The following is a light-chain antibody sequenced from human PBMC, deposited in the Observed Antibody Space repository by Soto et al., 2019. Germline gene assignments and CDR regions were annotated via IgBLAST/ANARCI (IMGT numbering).Light chain of an antibody. V-gene: IGKV2-28*01. Sequence: DIVMTQSPLSLPVTPGEPASISCRSSESLLYGAGYMYVDWYLQKPGQPPHLLIFLSSNRASGVPDRFSGSVSGTDFTLKISRVETEDVGIYYCMQTLQTPYTFGQGTKLEIK. CDR2: LSS. J-gene: IGKJ2*01. CDR1: ESLLYGAGYMY. CDR3: MQTLQTPYT.